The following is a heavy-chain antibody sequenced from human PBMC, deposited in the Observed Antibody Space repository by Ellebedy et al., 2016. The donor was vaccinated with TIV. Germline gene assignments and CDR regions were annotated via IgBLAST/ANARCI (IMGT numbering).Heavy chain of an antibody. CDR3: ARSREAGYSSSWYDY. CDR1: GFTFSSYA. V-gene: IGHV3-30*07. D-gene: IGHD6-13*01. CDR2: ISYDGSNK. Sequence: PGGSLRLSCAASGFTFSSYAMHWVRQAPGKGLEWVAVISYDGSNKYYADSVKGRFTISRDNSKNTLYLQMNSLRAEDTAVYYCARSREAGYSSSWYDYWGQGTLVTVSS. J-gene: IGHJ4*02.